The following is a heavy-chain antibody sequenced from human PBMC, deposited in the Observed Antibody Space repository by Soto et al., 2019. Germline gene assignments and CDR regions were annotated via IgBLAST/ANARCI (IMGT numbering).Heavy chain of an antibody. CDR1: GASVSSHSAA. D-gene: IGHD6-19*01. J-gene: IGHJ4*02. CDR3: ARARCIAVAGQRLDY. CDR2: TYYRSKWYN. Sequence: SQTLSLTCAISGASVSSHSAAWNWIRQAPARGLEWLGRTYYRSKWYNDYAVSVQSRITINPHTSKNQFSLQLNSVTPEDTAVYYCARARCIAVAGQRLDYWGQATLVTASS. V-gene: IGHV6-1*01.